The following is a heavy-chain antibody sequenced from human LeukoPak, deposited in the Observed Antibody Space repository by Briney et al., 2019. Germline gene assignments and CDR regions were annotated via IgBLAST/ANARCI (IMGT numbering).Heavy chain of an antibody. CDR2: IHTDGST. J-gene: IGHJ4*02. D-gene: IGHD3-16*01. CDR1: GFTVSTNY. V-gene: IGHV3-53*01. Sequence: GGSLRLSCEASGFTVSTNYMTWVRQAPGKGLEWVSVIHTDGSTYYADSVKGRFTIFRDNSKNTLYLQMSSLRVDDTAMYYCARGYAYGDYWGPGTLVTVSS. CDR3: ARGYAYGDY.